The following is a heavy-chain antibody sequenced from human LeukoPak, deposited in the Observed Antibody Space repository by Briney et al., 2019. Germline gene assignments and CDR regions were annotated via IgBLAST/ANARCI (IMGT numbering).Heavy chain of an antibody. CDR1: GFTFSSYG. Sequence: PGGSLRLSCAASGFTFSSYGIHWVRQAPGKGLEWVAFIRYDGGNKYYADSVKGRFIMSRDNSKNTLYLQMNSLRAEDTAAYYCAKEDDHFGSGFDYWGQGTLVTVSS. J-gene: IGHJ4*02. CDR2: IRYDGGNK. D-gene: IGHD3-10*01. CDR3: AKEDDHFGSGFDY. V-gene: IGHV3-30*02.